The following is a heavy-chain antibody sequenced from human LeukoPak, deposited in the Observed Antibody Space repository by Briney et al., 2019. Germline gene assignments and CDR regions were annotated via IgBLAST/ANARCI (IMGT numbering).Heavy chain of an antibody. J-gene: IGHJ6*02. CDR1: GFTFSSYS. V-gene: IGHV3-21*01. Sequence: GGSLRLSCAASGFTFSSYSMNWVRQAPGKGVEWGSSISSSSSYIYYADSVKGRFTISRDNAKNSLYLQMNSLRAEDTAVYYCARDNPTPYYYYYGMDVWGQGTTVTVSS. CDR2: ISSSSSYI. CDR3: ARDNPTPYYYYYGMDV.